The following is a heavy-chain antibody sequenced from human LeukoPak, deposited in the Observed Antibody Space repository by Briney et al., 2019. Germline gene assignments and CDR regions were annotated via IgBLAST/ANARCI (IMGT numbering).Heavy chain of an antibody. Sequence: SGPTLVKPTQTLKLPCTFPGLSLSTSGVGVGWIRQPPGKALEWLALIYWNDDQRYSPSLKSRLTITKDTSKVVLTMTNMDPVDTATYYCAHHSTIFGRVIAWSDAFDIWGQGTMVTVSS. CDR1: GLSLSTSGVG. J-gene: IGHJ3*02. CDR3: AHHSTIFGRVIAWSDAFDI. D-gene: IGHD3-3*01. CDR2: IYWNDDQ. V-gene: IGHV2-5*01.